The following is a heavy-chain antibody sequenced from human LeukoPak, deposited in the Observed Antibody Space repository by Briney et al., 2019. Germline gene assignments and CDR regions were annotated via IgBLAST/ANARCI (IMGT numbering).Heavy chain of an antibody. Sequence: GGSLRLSCAASGFTFSSYAMSWVRQAPGKGLEWVSAISGSGGSTYYADSVKGGFTISRDNSKNTLYLQMNSLRAEDTAVYYCAKGTAYSSSWSWRANYYFDYWGQGTLVTVSS. CDR1: GFTFSSYA. CDR2: ISGSGGST. V-gene: IGHV3-23*01. J-gene: IGHJ4*02. D-gene: IGHD6-13*01. CDR3: AKGTAYSSSWSWRANYYFDY.